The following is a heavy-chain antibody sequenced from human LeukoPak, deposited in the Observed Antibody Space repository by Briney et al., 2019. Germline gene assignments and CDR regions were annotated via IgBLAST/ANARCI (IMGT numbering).Heavy chain of an antibody. CDR3: AKDNYDFWSGYYRDAFDI. D-gene: IGHD3-3*01. Sequence: GGSLRLSCAASGFTFSSYAMSWVRQAPGKGLEWVSAISGSGGSTYYADSVKGRFTISRDNSKNTLYLQMNSLRAEDTAVYYCAKDNYDFWSGYYRDAFDIWGQGTMVTVSS. J-gene: IGHJ3*02. CDR1: GFTFSSYA. V-gene: IGHV3-23*01. CDR2: ISGSGGST.